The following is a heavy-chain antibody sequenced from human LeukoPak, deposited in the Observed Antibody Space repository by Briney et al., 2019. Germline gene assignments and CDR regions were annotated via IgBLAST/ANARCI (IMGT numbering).Heavy chain of an antibody. D-gene: IGHD1-26*01. CDR2: SSLSGVT. J-gene: IGHJ4*02. V-gene: IGHV4-4*02. Sequence: PSETLSLTCGVSGGSISSTNWWSWVRQPPGQGLEWIGESSLSGVTNYNPSLKSRVTMSLDRSKHHLSLTLTSVTAADTAVYYCSRESGAFSPFGYWGQGTLVTVSS. CDR1: GGSISSTNW. CDR3: SRESGAFSPFGY.